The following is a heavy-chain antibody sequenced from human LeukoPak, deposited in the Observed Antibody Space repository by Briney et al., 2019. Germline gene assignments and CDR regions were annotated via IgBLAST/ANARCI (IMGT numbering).Heavy chain of an antibody. Sequence: GASVKVSCKASGYTFTGYYMHWVRQAPGQGLEWMGRINPNSGGTNYAQKFQGRVTMTRDTSISTAYMELSRLRSEDTAVYYCARSVGYCSSTSCYTVYGYWGQGTLVTVSS. CDR3: ARSVGYCSSTSCYTVYGY. CDR1: GYTFTGYY. J-gene: IGHJ4*02. CDR2: INPNSGGT. D-gene: IGHD2-2*02. V-gene: IGHV1-2*06.